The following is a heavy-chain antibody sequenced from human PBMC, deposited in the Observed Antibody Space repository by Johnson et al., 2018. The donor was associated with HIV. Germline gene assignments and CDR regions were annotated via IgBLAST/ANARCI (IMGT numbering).Heavy chain of an antibody. D-gene: IGHD2-21*01. CDR1: GFTFSSFR. V-gene: IGHV3-74*02. J-gene: IGHJ3*02. CDR3: AKGGCGGDAFDI. Sequence: VQLVESGGGLVQPGGSLRLSCAASGFTFSSFRMHWVRQVPGKGQVWASRINSDGSSRRYADSVKGRFTISRDSSKNTLYLQMNSLRAEDTAVYYCAKGGCGGDAFDIWGQGTMVTVSS. CDR2: INSDGSSR.